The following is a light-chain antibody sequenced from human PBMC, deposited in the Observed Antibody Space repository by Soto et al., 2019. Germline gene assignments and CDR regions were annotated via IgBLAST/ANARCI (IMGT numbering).Light chain of an antibody. V-gene: IGKV3-11*01. J-gene: IGKJ1*01. CDR3: QQRSNWPPGWT. CDR2: DAS. Sequence: EIVLTQSPATLSLSPGERATLSCRASQSVSNSLAWYQQKPGQAPRLLIYDASNRATGIPGRFSGSGSGTDFTLTISSLEPEGFAIYYCQQRSNWPPGWTFGQGTKVDIK. CDR1: QSVSNS.